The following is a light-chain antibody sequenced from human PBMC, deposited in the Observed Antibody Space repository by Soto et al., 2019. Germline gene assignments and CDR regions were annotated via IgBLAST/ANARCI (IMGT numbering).Light chain of an antibody. CDR1: QGISTW. CDR3: QQYENLPYT. V-gene: IGKV1-12*01. CDR2: GAS. Sequence: EIPMTQSPSSVSASVGDRVTITCRASQGISTWLAWYQQKAGKAPNLLIYGASNLHSGVPSRFSGSGSGTNFTLPISSLQPEDFATYFCQQYENLPYTFGQGTKLEI. J-gene: IGKJ2*01.